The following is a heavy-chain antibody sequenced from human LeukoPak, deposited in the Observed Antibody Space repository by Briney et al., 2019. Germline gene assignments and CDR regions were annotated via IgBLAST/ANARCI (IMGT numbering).Heavy chain of an antibody. Sequence: AGGSLRLSCAASGFTFDEYGMSWVRQVPGKGLEWVSGINWNGGSIGYVDSVKGRFTISRDNAKNSLYLQMNSLRAEDTAVYYCASDRGGWTFWGQGTMVTVSS. J-gene: IGHJ3*01. CDR3: ASDRGGWTF. CDR1: GFTFDEYG. D-gene: IGHD3/OR15-3a*01. CDR2: INWNGGSI. V-gene: IGHV3-20*04.